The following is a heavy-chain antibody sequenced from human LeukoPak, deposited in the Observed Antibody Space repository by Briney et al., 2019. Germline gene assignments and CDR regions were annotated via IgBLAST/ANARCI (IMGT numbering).Heavy chain of an antibody. J-gene: IGHJ6*02. CDR3: ARMPYNDIAAAGTSRYYYGMDV. Sequence: PGGSLRLSCAASGFTLSSYAMSWIRQPPGKGLEWIGEVNHSGSTNYNPSLKSRVTISVDTSKNQFSLKLSSVTAADTAVYYCARMPYNDIAAAGTSRYYYGMDVWGQGTTVTVSS. CDR1: GFTLSSYA. D-gene: IGHD6-13*01. CDR2: VNHSGST. V-gene: IGHV4-34*01.